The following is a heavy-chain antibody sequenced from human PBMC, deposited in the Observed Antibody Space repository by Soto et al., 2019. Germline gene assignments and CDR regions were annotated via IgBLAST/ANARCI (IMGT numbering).Heavy chain of an antibody. CDR1: GFTFSSYA. J-gene: IGHJ6*02. D-gene: IGHD5-12*01. CDR2: ISYDGSNK. V-gene: IGHV3-30-3*01. Sequence: QVQLVESGGGVVQPGRSLRLSCAASGFTFSSYAMHWVRQAPGKGLEWVAVISYDGSNKYYADSVKGRFTISRDNSKNPLYLQMNSLRAEDTAVYYCAREARYEGGYYGMDVWGQGTTVTVSS. CDR3: AREARYEGGYYGMDV.